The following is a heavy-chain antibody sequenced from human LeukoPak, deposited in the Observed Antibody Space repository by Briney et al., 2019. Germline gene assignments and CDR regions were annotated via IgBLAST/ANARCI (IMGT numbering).Heavy chain of an antibody. CDR2: IGGIGDNT. D-gene: IGHD3-9*01. V-gene: IGHV3-23*01. CDR1: GFTFSSDA. CDR3: AKTPTFYYVLTAFSNDY. Sequence: GGSLRLSCAASGFTFSSDAMSWVRQVPGKGLEWVSTIGGIGDNTHYADSVKGRFTISRDSSRNTLYLQMNTLRDEDTAIYYCAKTPTFYYVLTAFSNDYWGQGTLVTVSS. J-gene: IGHJ4*02.